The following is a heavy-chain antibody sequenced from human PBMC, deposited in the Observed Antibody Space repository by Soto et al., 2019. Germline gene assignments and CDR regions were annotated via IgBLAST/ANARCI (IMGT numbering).Heavy chain of an antibody. J-gene: IGHJ4*01. D-gene: IGHD6-6*01. CDR1: GLTVSRTQ. Sequence: LRLSCAVSGLTVSRTQMSWVRQAPGKGLQWVSVIYSAGSTYYANAVKGRFTISRDISENKIFLELNGLTVDDTAVYYCARDREPEYSSSIFFDYWGRGTVVTVSS. CDR2: IYSAGST. V-gene: IGHV3-53*01. CDR3: ARDREPEYSSSIFFDY.